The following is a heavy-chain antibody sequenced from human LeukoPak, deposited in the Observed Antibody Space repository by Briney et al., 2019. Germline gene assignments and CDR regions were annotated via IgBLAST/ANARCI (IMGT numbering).Heavy chain of an antibody. CDR2: ISAYNGNT. V-gene: IGHV1-18*03. CDR3: ARSPYSSTYYGYFDY. CDR1: GYTFTSYG. D-gene: IGHD6-13*01. J-gene: IGHJ4*02. Sequence: ASVKVSCKASGYTFTSYGISWVRQAPGQGLEWMGWISAYNGNTNYAQKLQGRLTITKDTSASTAYMELNSLTSDDMAIYYCARSPYSSTYYGYFDYWGQGALVTVSS.